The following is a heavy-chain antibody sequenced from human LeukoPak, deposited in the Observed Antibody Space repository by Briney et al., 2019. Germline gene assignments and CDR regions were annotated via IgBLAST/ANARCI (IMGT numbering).Heavy chain of an antibody. D-gene: IGHD4-17*01. CDR1: GFTFSSYA. Sequence: GGSLRLSCAASGFTFSSYAMSWVRRAPGKGLEWVSAISGSGGSTYYADSVKGRFTISRDNAKNTLYLQMNSLRAEDTAVYYCARGTVTDHRFDYWGQGTLVTVSS. J-gene: IGHJ4*02. CDR3: ARGTVTDHRFDY. V-gene: IGHV3-23*01. CDR2: ISGSGGST.